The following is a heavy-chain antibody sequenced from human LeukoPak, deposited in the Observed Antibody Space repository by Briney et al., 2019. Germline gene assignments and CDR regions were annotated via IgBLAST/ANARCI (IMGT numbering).Heavy chain of an antibody. Sequence: SETLSLTCAVYGGCFSGYYWSWIRQPPGKGLEWIGEINHSGSTSYNPPLKSRVTIPVDTSKNQFSLKLSAVTAADTAVYYCARCLLWFGEFQVYYYYYGMDVWGQGTMVTVSS. CDR1: GGCFSGYY. V-gene: IGHV4-34*01. J-gene: IGHJ6*02. CDR2: INHSGST. D-gene: IGHD3-10*01. CDR3: ARCLLWFGEFQVYYYYYGMDV.